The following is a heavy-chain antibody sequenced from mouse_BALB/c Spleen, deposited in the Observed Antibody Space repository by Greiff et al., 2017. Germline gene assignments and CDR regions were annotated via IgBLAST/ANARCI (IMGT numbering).Heavy chain of an antibody. J-gene: IGHJ2*01. CDR2: ISYSGST. CDR1: GDSITSGY. D-gene: IGHD1-1*01. Sequence: EVKLMESGPSLVKPSQTLSLTCSVTGDSITSGYWNWIRKFPGNKLEYMGYISYSGSTYYNPSLKSRISITRDTSKNQYYLQLNSVTTEDTATYYCARYLHYGSSLYYFDYWGQGTTLTVSS. V-gene: IGHV3-8*02. CDR3: ARYLHYGSSLYYFDY.